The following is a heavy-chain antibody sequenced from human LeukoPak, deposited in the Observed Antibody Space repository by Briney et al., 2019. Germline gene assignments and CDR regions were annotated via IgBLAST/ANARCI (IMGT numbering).Heavy chain of an antibody. CDR1: GFTFSSYA. CDR2: ISYDGSNK. V-gene: IGHV3-30-3*01. Sequence: GGSLRLSCAASGFTFSSYAMHWVRQAPGKGLEWVAVISYDGSNKYYADSVKGRFTISRDNSKNTLYLQMNSLRAEDTAVYYCARSDYYGSGSLFFDYWGQRTLVTVSS. D-gene: IGHD3-10*01. J-gene: IGHJ4*02. CDR3: ARSDYYGSGSLFFDY.